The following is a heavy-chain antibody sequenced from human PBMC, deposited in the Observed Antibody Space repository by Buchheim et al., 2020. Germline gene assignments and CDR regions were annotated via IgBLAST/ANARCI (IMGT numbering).Heavy chain of an antibody. CDR2: INSDGSSK. J-gene: IGHJ5*02. V-gene: IGHV3-74*01. Sequence: EVQLVESGGGLVKPGGSRRLSCAASGFTSSSYWRHWARKAPGKGLVWVSRINSDGSSKSYADSVKGRFTISRANAKKTLYRQMNSLRAEDTAVYYCARDRIAVGKNWFDPWGQGTL. CDR3: ARDRIAVGKNWFDP. D-gene: IGHD6-19*01. CDR1: GFTSSSYW.